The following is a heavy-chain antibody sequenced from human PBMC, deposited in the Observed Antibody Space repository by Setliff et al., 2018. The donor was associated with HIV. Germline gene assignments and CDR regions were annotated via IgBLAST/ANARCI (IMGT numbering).Heavy chain of an antibody. Sequence: ASVKVSCKISGYTLTELSIHWVRQAPGKGLEWMANFDPEDGETFYAQKFQGRVIITADESTSTAYMELSSLTSGDTAVYYCAAGLNYYDRSGLGAWGQGTLVTVSS. CDR1: GYTLTELS. CDR3: AAGLNYYDRSGLGA. J-gene: IGHJ5*02. V-gene: IGHV1-24*01. D-gene: IGHD3-22*01. CDR2: FDPEDGET.